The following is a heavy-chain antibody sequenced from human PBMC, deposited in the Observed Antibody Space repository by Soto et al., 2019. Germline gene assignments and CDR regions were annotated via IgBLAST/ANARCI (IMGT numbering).Heavy chain of an antibody. CDR2: IKSKTDGGTT. CDR3: TTADDGYYYDSSGYPSYYFDY. V-gene: IGHV3-15*01. Sequence: GGSLRLSCAASGFTFINAWMSWVRQAPGKGLEWVGRIKSKTDGGTTDYAAPVKGRFTISRDDSKNTLYLQMNSLKTEDTAVYYCTTADDGYYYDSSGYPSYYFDYWGQGTLVTVS. D-gene: IGHD3-22*01. J-gene: IGHJ4*02. CDR1: GFTFINAW.